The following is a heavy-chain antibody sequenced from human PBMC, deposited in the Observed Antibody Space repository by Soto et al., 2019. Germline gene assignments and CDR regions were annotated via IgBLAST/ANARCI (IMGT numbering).Heavy chain of an antibody. CDR3: ARGPRAPLRGYYFDY. J-gene: IGHJ4*02. CDR2: IYYSGST. D-gene: IGHD3-10*01. V-gene: IGHV4-59*01. CDR1: GGSISSYY. Sequence: SETLSLTCTVSGGSISSYYWSWIRQPPGKGLEWIGYIYYSGSTNYNPSLKSRVTISVDTSKNQFSLKLSSVTAADTAVYYCARGPRAPLRGYYFDYWGQGTLVTVSS.